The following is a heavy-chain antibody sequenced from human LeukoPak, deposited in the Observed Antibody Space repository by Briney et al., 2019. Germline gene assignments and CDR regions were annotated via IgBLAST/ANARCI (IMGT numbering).Heavy chain of an antibody. CDR3: AGDGTGLLPGDAFDI. J-gene: IGHJ3*02. D-gene: IGHD1-1*01. V-gene: IGHV3-33*01. CDR2: IWYDGTNE. Sequence: GGSLRLSCAASGFSLSSYGVQWVRQARGKGLEWVAVIWYDGTNEDYADSVKGRLTIARDNSKNTLYLQMDSLRAEDTAVYYCAGDGTGLLPGDAFDIWSQGTMVTVSS. CDR1: GFSLSSYG.